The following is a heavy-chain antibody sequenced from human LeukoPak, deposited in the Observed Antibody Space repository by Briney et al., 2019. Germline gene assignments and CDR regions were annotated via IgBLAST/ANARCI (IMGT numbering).Heavy chain of an antibody. D-gene: IGHD6-13*01. J-gene: IGHJ5*02. Sequence: SETLSLTCAASGGSISSSNWWSWVRQPPGKGLEWIGEIYHSGSTNYNPSLKSRVTISVDKSKNQFSLKLSSVTAADTAVYYCASLKQQLVNWFDPWGQGTLVTVSS. CDR2: IYHSGST. CDR1: GGSISSSNW. CDR3: ASLKQQLVNWFDP. V-gene: IGHV4-4*02.